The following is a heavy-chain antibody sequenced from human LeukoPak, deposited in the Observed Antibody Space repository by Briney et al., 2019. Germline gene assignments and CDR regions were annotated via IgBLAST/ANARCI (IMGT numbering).Heavy chain of an antibody. CDR3: AKDLDSTGKWDFWFNP. CDR1: GFTFRIYA. CDR2: ISVSSFGK. V-gene: IGHV3-23*01. J-gene: IGHJ5*02. Sequence: GGSLRLSCVASGFTFRIYAMNWVRQVPGKGLEWVSTISVSSFGKHYADSVNGRFAISRDDSKNTLYLQMDSLRPEDTAIYYCAKDLDSTGKWDFWFNPWGQGTLVTVSS. D-gene: IGHD2-8*02.